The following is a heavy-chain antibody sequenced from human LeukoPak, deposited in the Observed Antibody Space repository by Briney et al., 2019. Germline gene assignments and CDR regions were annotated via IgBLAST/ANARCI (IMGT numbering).Heavy chain of an antibody. D-gene: IGHD6-19*01. CDR3: VNQISGWVY. Sequence: GGSLRLSCSASGFTFDTFVMHWVRQAPGKGLEYVSGISGNGGSTYNADFVKGRFTISGDNSKNTLFLQMTSLRAEDTAVYYCVNQISGWVYWGQGTLVTVSS. CDR1: GFTFDTFV. V-gene: IGHV3-64D*06. CDR2: ISGNGGST. J-gene: IGHJ4*02.